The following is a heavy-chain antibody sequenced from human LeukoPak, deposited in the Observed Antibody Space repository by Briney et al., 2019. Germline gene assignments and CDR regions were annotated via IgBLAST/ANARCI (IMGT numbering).Heavy chain of an antibody. D-gene: IGHD3-22*01. CDR3: ARGIRSNDGGAYYPYHFDY. J-gene: IGHJ4*02. V-gene: IGHV3-53*01. CDR1: GFIVSSNY. Sequence: GGSLRLSCVDSGFIVSSNYLNWVRQAPGKGLEWLAIIYVGDNIYYADSVKVRFTISRDTSRNTVYLQMNSLTAEDTAIYYCARGIRSNDGGAYYPYHFDYWGQGTLVTVSS. CDR2: IYVGDNI.